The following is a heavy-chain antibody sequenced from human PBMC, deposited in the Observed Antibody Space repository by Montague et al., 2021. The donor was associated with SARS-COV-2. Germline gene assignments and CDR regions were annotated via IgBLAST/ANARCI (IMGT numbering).Heavy chain of an antibody. V-gene: IGHV4-59*01. Sequence: SETLSLTCTVSGGSITSNWWSWIWKPPGRGLEWVGYALYTWRSRSNPSLQRSVFITVDTSKNQVSLKLSSVTAADTAVYYCARDTFYYGSDSYYVDTFDMWGQGTMVTVSS. D-gene: IGHD3-10*01. CDR3: ARDTFYYGSDSYYVDTFDM. CDR1: GGSITSNW. CDR2: ALYTWRS. J-gene: IGHJ3*02.